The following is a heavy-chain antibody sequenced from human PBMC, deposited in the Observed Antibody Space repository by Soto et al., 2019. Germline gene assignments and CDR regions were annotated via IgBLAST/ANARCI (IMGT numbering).Heavy chain of an antibody. CDR2: INHSGGT. J-gene: IGHJ4*02. CDR1: GGSFSGYY. D-gene: IGHD3-22*01. CDR3: ARGFPFDSSGYHLDY. Sequence: ASETLSLTCAVYGGSFSGYYWNWIRQPPGKGLEWIGEINHSGGTNFNPSLKSRVTISLDTSKNQFSLKLSSVTAADTAVYYCARGFPFDSSGYHLDYWGQGTLVTVSS. V-gene: IGHV4-34*01.